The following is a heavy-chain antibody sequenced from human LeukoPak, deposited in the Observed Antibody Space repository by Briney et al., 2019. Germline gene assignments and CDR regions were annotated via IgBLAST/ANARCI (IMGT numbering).Heavy chain of an antibody. CDR1: GGTFSSYA. CDR3: ARVPTLSYYYDSSGYCDY. Sequence: GASVKVSCKASGGTFSSYAISWVRQAPGQGLEWMGGIIPIFGTANYAQKLQGRVTMTTDTSTSTAYMELRSLRSDDTAVYYCARVPTLSYYYDSSGYCDYWGQGTLVTVSS. J-gene: IGHJ4*02. V-gene: IGHV1-69*05. CDR2: IIPIFGTA. D-gene: IGHD3-22*01.